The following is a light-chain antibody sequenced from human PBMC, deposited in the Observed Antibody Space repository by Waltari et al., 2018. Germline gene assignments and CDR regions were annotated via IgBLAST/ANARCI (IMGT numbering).Light chain of an antibody. CDR2: LNSDGSQ. CDR3: QTWDTDIHVV. CDR1: SGHSNYA. V-gene: IGLV4-69*01. Sequence: QLVLTQSPSASASLGASVKLTCTLSSGHSNYAIAWHQQQPKKGPRYLMKLNSDGSQAKGDGLPVRFSGSSAGAERFLTVASLQSEDEGDYYCQTWDTDIHVVFGGGTKLIVL. J-gene: IGLJ2*01.